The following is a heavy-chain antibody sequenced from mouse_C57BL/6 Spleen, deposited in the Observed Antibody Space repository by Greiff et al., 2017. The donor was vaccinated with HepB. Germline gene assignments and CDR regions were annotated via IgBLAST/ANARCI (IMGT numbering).Heavy chain of an antibody. V-gene: IGHV7-3*01. D-gene: IGHD2-3*01. CDR1: GFTFTDYY. J-gene: IGHJ3*01. CDR3: ARYGNDGSPFAY. CDR2: IRNKANGYTT. Sequence: EVQLQESGGGLVQPGGSLSLSCAASGFTFTDYYMSWVRQPPGKALEWLGFIRNKANGYTTEYSASVKGRFTISRDNSQSILYLQMNALRAEDSAPYYCARYGNDGSPFAYWGQGTLVTVSA.